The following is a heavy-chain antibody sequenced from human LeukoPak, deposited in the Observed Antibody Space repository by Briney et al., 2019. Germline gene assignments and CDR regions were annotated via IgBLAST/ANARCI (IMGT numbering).Heavy chain of an antibody. Sequence: PGGSLSLSCAASGFTFSSYDMSWVRQAPGKGMEWDSAISGSGGSTYYADSVKGRFTISRDNSKNTLYLQMNSLRAEDTAVYYCARVGAVAGTSYFDQWGQGTLVTVSS. CDR3: ARVGAVAGTSYFDQ. CDR2: ISGSGGST. CDR1: GFTFSSYD. D-gene: IGHD6-19*01. J-gene: IGHJ4*02. V-gene: IGHV3-23*01.